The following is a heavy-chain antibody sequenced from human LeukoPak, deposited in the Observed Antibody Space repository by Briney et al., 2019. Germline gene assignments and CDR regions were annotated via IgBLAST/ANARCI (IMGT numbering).Heavy chain of an antibody. V-gene: IGHV3-7*01. J-gene: IGHJ4*02. CDR2: INQDGTEK. CDR3: AKRDGYTGGGFDY. CDR1: GFPFSTYW. Sequence: GESLRLSCAASGFPFSTYWMSWVRQAPGKGLEWVANINQDGTEKYYVDSVKGRFTISRDNAKNTLYLQMNSLRAEDTAVYYCAKRDGYTGGGFDYWGQGTLVTVSS. D-gene: IGHD5-24*01.